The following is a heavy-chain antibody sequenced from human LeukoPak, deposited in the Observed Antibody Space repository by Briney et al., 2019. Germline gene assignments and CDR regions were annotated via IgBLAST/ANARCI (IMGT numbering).Heavy chain of an antibody. Sequence: SETLSLTCAVYGGSFSDYYWTWIRQSPGKGLEWIGEINHSGRTNYNPSLESRVTISLDTSKNQFSLKPNSVTGADTAVYYCAKYGPGSGSYSTSWYFHQWGQGTLVTVSS. CDR1: GGSFSDYY. D-gene: IGHD1-26*01. CDR3: AKYGPGSGSYSTSWYFHQ. J-gene: IGHJ4*02. CDR2: INHSGRT. V-gene: IGHV4-34*01.